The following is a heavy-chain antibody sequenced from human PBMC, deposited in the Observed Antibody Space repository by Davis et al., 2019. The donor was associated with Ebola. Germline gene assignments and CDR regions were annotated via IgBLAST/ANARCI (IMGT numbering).Heavy chain of an antibody. J-gene: IGHJ4*02. CDR1: GYTFTSYD. Sequence: ASVKVSCKASGYTFTSYDINWVRQATGQGLEWMGWISAYNGNTDYAQKLQGRVTMTTDTSISTAYMELSRLRSDDTAVYYCARETFFSGSYHFDYWGQGTLVTVSS. CDR2: ISAYNGNT. V-gene: IGHV1-18*01. D-gene: IGHD1-26*01. CDR3: ARETFFSGSYHFDY.